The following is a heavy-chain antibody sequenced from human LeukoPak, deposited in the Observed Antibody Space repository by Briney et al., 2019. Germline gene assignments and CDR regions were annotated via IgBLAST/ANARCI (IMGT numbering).Heavy chain of an antibody. CDR2: ISGDGSRT. Sequence: GGSLRLSCAASGFTFSNYLMHWVRQAPGMGLVWVSRISGDGSRTDYADSAKGRFTISRDNAKNTLYLQMNSLRAEDTAVYYCARAPGGSYYYYWGQGTLVTVSS. D-gene: IGHD1-26*01. V-gene: IGHV3-74*01. CDR3: ARAPGGSYYYY. J-gene: IGHJ4*02. CDR1: GFTFSNYL.